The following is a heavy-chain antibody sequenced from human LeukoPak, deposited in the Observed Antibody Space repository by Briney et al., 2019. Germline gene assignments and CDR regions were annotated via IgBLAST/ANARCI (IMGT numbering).Heavy chain of an antibody. CDR2: IHKSGHT. J-gene: IGHJ4*02. V-gene: IGHV4-4*08. Sequence: SETLSLTCTVSGDSISNYYWSWVRQPPGKGLEWLAYIHKSGHTNSKPSLKSRVTISIDTSTSQFSLKLTSVSAADTAVYYCARFISSGYYFDYWGQGTLVTVSS. D-gene: IGHD3-22*01. CDR3: ARFISSGYYFDY. CDR1: GDSISNYY.